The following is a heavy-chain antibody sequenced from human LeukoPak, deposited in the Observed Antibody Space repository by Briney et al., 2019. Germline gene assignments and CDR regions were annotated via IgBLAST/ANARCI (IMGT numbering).Heavy chain of an antibody. J-gene: IGHJ4*02. Sequence: GASVKVSCKASGYTLTGYYMHWVRQAPGQGLEWMGWINPNSGGTNYAQKLQGRVTMTTDTSTSTAYMEMRSLRSDDTAVYYCARARIVNYYDSSGYYYDYWGQGTLVTVSS. CDR1: GYTLTGYY. V-gene: IGHV1-2*02. D-gene: IGHD3-22*01. CDR3: ARARIVNYYDSSGYYYDY. CDR2: INPNSGGT.